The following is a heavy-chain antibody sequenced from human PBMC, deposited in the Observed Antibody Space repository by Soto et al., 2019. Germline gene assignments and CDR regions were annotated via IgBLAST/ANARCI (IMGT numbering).Heavy chain of an antibody. J-gene: IGHJ6*02. CDR2: FHPGESDT. Sequence: GESLKISCESHGYSFTTYWITWVRQKPGKGLEWVGSFHPGESDTRYSPSFQGQVTISADRSLATAYLQWSSLQAADTAIYYCARHEETYYNFYGMDVWGQGTTVTVSS. CDR1: GYSFTTYW. V-gene: IGHV5-51*01. CDR3: ARHEETYYNFYGMDV.